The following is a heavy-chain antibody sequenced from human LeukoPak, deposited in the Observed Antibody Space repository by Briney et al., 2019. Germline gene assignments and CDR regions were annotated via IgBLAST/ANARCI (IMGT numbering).Heavy chain of an antibody. V-gene: IGHV3-20*04. D-gene: IGHD3-22*01. Sequence: GGSLRLSCAASGFTFSSYAMSWVRQAPGKGLGWVSGISWNGRNTAYAESLKGRFTISRDNAKNSLYLQMNSLRAEDTAFYYCARVQQYDKFDYWGQGTLVTVSS. J-gene: IGHJ4*02. CDR2: ISWNGRNT. CDR1: GFTFSSYA. CDR3: ARVQQYDKFDY.